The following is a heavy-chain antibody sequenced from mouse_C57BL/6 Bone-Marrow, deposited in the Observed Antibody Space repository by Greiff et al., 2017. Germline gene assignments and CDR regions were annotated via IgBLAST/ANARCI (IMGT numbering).Heavy chain of an antibody. D-gene: IGHD4-1*02. J-gene: IGHJ2*01. CDR1: GYTFTSYW. Sequence: QVQLQQPGAELVRPGSSVKLSCKASGYTFTSYWMDWVKQRPGQGLEWIGNIYPSDSETHYNQKFKDKATLTVDKSSSTAYMQLSSLTSEDSAVYYCASNWDEGGYWGQGTTLTVSS. CDR2: IYPSDSET. V-gene: IGHV1-61*01. CDR3: ASNWDEGGY.